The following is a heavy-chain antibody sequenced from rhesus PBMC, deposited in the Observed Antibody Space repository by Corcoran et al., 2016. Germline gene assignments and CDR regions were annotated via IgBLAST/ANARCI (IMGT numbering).Heavy chain of an antibody. Sequence: EVRLVESGGGLVQPGGSLRLSCAASGFTFSDYYMSWVRQAPGKGPGWVGLIINKANGGTAEYAASVKGRFTISRDDSKSIASLQMNSLKTEDTAVYYCARRGRQLDFDYWGQGVLVTVSS. CDR3: ARRGRQLDFDY. V-gene: IGHV3-116*02. J-gene: IGHJ4*01. D-gene: IGHD6-25*01. CDR1: GFTFSDYY. CDR2: IINKANGGTA.